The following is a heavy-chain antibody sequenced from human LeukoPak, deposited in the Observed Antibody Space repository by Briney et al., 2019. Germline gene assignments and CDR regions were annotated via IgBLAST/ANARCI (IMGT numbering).Heavy chain of an antibody. D-gene: IGHD3-10*01. CDR3: AKFAGSYDSHDY. V-gene: IGHV3-30*18. J-gene: IGHJ4*02. CDR1: GFTFSSYG. Sequence: PGGSVRLSCAASGFTFSSYGMHWVRQAPGKGLEWVAVISYDGSNKCHADSVKGRLTISRDNSKNTLYLQMNSLRAEDTAVYYCAKFAGSYDSHDYWGQGTLVTVSS. CDR2: ISYDGSNK.